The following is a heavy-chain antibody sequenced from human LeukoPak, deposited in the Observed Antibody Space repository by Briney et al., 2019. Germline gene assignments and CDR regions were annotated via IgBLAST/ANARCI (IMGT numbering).Heavy chain of an antibody. Sequence: GGSLRLSCAASGFTFSSYAMHWVRQAPGKGLEWVAVISYDGSNKYYADSVKGRFTISRDNSKNTLYLQMNSLRAEDTAVYYCAREGYDYGDRYFQHWGQGTLVTVSS. V-gene: IGHV3-30*04. CDR2: ISYDGSNK. CDR1: GFTFSSYA. CDR3: AREGYDYGDRYFQH. J-gene: IGHJ1*01. D-gene: IGHD4-17*01.